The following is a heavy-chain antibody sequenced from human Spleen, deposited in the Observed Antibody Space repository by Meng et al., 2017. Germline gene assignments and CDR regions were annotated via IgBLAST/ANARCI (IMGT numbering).Heavy chain of an antibody. V-gene: IGHV3-15*01. Sequence: EVQLVGSGGGFVKPGGSLRLSCAASGFTFSNAWMTWVRQAPGKGLEWIGRMKSNVAGGTVDYAAAVKGRFFISRDDSENTFYLQMNSLKTEDTAVYYCSGHVDYWGHGTLVTVSS. CDR3: SGHVDY. CDR2: MKSNVAGGTV. J-gene: IGHJ4*01. CDR1: GFTFSNAW.